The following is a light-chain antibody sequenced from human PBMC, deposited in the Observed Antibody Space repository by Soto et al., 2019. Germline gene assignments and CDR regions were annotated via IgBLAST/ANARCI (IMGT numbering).Light chain of an antibody. Sequence: DIQMTQSPSTLSASVGDRVTITCRASQSISSWLAWYQQKPGKAPKLLIYKASSLESGVPSRFSGSGSGTEFTLTINRLEPEDFAVYHCQQYDTSPTFGQGTKVDIK. CDR3: QQYDTSPT. CDR1: QSISSW. CDR2: KAS. V-gene: IGKV1-5*03. J-gene: IGKJ1*01.